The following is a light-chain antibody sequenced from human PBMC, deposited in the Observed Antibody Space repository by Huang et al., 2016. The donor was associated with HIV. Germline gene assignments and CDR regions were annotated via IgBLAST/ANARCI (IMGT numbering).Light chain of an antibody. CDR2: GAS. CDR1: QSVSSN. Sequence: EIVMTQSTATLSVSPGERATLSCRARQSVSSNLAWYQQKPRQAPRLLIFGASTRSTGIPDRFSGSGSGTEFTLTISSLQSEDVAVYYCQQYNNWPRTFGQGTKVEI. CDR3: QQYNNWPRT. J-gene: IGKJ1*01. V-gene: IGKV3-15*01.